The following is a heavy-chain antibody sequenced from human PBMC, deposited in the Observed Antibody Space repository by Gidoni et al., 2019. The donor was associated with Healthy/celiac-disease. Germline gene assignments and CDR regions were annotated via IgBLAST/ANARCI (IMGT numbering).Heavy chain of an antibody. CDR1: GFTFRNAW. CDR3: TTDFILITMIVPYMDV. V-gene: IGHV3-15*01. D-gene: IGHD3-22*01. CDR2: IKSKTDGGTT. Sequence: EVQLVESGGGLVKPGGSLRLSCAASGFTFRNAWMSWVRQAPGKGLEWVGRIKSKTDGGTTDYAAPVKGRFTISRDDSKNTLYLQMNSLKTEDTAVYYCTTDFILITMIVPYMDVWGKGTTVTVSS. J-gene: IGHJ6*03.